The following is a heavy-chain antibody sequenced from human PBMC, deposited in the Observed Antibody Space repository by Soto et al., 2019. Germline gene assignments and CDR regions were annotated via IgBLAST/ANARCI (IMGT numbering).Heavy chain of an antibody. CDR3: VRLYCSAFSCYSVGAFDI. CDR2: IWFDGSDK. J-gene: IGHJ3*02. CDR1: GFTFSSYG. D-gene: IGHD2-15*01. Sequence: PGGSLRLSCAASGFTFSSYGMHWVRQAPGKGLEWVALIWFDGSDKYYTESVKGRFTISRDNPKSTLYLQMNGLRAEDTAVSYCVRLYCSAFSCYSVGAFDIRGHGTIVTVSS. V-gene: IGHV3-33*01.